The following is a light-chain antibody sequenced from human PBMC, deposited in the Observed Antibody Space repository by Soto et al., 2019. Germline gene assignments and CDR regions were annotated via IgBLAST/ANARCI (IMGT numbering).Light chain of an antibody. CDR3: QQYGSSTYT. J-gene: IGKJ2*01. Sequence: EIVLTQSPGTLSLSPGEIAALSCRASQSVSSSFLAWYQQKPGQAPRLLIYGASSTTTGIPDRFTGSGSGTDFTLTISRLEPEDFAVYYCQQYGSSTYTFGQGTKLQIK. CDR2: GAS. V-gene: IGKV3-20*01. CDR1: QSVSSSF.